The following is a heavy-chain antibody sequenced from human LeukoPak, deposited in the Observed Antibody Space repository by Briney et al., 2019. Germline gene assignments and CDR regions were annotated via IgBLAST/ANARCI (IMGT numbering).Heavy chain of an antibody. CDR3: VRGSLASGVVVYYYYYLDV. CDR2: ISASRDIT. Sequence: PGGSLRLSCAASGFTFSSSSMNWVRQAPGMGLEWLSYISASRDITYYADSVKGRFTISRDNAKNSLYLQMNSLRAEDTAVYYCVRGSLASGVVVYYYYYLDVWGKGTTVTVSS. CDR1: GFTFSSSS. J-gene: IGHJ6*03. D-gene: IGHD3-3*01. V-gene: IGHV3-48*01.